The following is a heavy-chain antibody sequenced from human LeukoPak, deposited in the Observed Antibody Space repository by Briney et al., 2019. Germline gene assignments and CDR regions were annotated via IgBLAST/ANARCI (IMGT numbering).Heavy chain of an antibody. D-gene: IGHD4-23*01. CDR3: VKVSVTTVVTSSFDY. J-gene: IGHJ4*02. Sequence: GGSLRLSCAASGFTFSSYAMSWVRQAPGKGLEYVSAISSNGGSTYYADSVKGRFTISRDNSKNTLYLQMSSLRAEDTAVYYCVKVSVTTVVTSSFDYWGQGTLVTVSS. CDR1: GFTFSSYA. V-gene: IGHV3-64D*06. CDR2: ISSNGGST.